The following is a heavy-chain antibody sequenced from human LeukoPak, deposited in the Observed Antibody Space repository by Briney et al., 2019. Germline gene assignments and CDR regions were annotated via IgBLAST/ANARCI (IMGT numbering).Heavy chain of an antibody. CDR3: ARRTPDGNGDRKYYYYGMDV. D-gene: IGHD4-17*01. J-gene: IGHJ6*04. Sequence: GRSLRLSCAASGFTFSSHGMHWVRQAPGKGLEWVAVIWYDGSNKYYADSVKGRFTISRDNSKNTLYLQMNSLRAEDTAVYCCARRTPDGNGDRKYYYYGMDVWGKGTTVTVSS. CDR2: IWYDGSNK. CDR1: GFTFSSHG. V-gene: IGHV3-33*01.